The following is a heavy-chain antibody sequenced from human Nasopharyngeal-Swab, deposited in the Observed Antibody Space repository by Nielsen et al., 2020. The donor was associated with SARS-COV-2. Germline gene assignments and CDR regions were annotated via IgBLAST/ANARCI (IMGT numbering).Heavy chain of an antibody. CDR3: ARGRGELRGGYPHDY. V-gene: IGHV3-23*01. Sequence: GESLKISCTASGFTFSSYAMNWVRQAPGKGPEWVSGISGSGVSTYYADSVKGRFTISRDNAKNALYLQMNNLRAEDTAVYYCARGRGELRGGYPHDYWGQGTLVTVSS. CDR2: ISGSGVST. CDR1: GFTFSSYA. J-gene: IGHJ4*02. D-gene: IGHD3-22*01.